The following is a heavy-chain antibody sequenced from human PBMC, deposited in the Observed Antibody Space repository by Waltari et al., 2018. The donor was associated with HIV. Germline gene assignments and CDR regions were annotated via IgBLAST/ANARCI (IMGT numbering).Heavy chain of an antibody. CDR2: IRSKAYGGTT. Sequence: EAQLVESGGGLVQPGRSLTLSCTASGFTFGDYAMSWGRQAPGKGLEWIGFIRSKAYGGTTEYAASVKGRFIISRDDSKGIAFLQMNSLIIEDTAVYYCADQTNFHYWGQGTLVTVSS. CDR1: GFTFGDYA. V-gene: IGHV3-49*04. J-gene: IGHJ4*02. D-gene: IGHD2-2*01. CDR3: ADQTNFHY.